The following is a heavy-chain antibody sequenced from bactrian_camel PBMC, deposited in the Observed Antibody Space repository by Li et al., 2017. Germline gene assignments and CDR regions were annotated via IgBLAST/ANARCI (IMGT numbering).Heavy chain of an antibody. CDR1: GYTYTAGC. Sequence: VQLVESGGGSVQAGGSLVLSCAASGYTYTAGCMGWFRQAPGKEREGVAVIYTATYPGDSRAYYADSVKGRFNISHDNDKNTVYLQMNSLKPEDTAMYYCAADSPTARAVVRTLYPNYLGQGTQVTVS. CDR3: AADSPTARAVVRTLYPNY. V-gene: IGHV3S66*01. D-gene: IGHD5*01. CDR2: TATYPGDSRA. J-gene: IGHJ4*01.